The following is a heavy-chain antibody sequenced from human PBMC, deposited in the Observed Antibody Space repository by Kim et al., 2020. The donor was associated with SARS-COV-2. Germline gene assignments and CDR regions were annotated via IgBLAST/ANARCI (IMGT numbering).Heavy chain of an antibody. Sequence: SETLSLTCAVYGGSFSGYYWSWIRQPPGKGLEWIGEINHSGSTNYNPSLKSRVTISVDTSKNQFSLKLSSVTAADTAVYYCARRRYSGYLEGYYYGMDVWGQGTTVTVSS. CDR2: INHSGST. V-gene: IGHV4-34*01. CDR3: ARRRYSGYLEGYYYGMDV. J-gene: IGHJ6*02. CDR1: GGSFSGYY. D-gene: IGHD5-12*01.